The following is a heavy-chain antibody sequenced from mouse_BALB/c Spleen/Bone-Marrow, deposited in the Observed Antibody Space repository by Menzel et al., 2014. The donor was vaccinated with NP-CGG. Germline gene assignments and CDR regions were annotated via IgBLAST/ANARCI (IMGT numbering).Heavy chain of an antibody. D-gene: IGHD4-1*01. Sequence: QVQLQQSGPELVKPGASVKMSCKASGYTFTDYIINWVKQRTGQGLEWIGEIYPGSGSIYYNEKFKGKAALTADKSSNTAYMQFSSLTSEDSAVYFCARSPNWDPYYAMDYWGQGTSVTASS. CDR1: GYTFTDYI. V-gene: IGHV1-77*01. J-gene: IGHJ4*01. CDR3: ARSPNWDPYYAMDY. CDR2: IYPGSGSI.